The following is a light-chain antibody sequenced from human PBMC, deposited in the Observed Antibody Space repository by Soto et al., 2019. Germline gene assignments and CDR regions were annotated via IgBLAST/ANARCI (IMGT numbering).Light chain of an antibody. CDR3: SSYTSDSTFLV. V-gene: IGLV2-14*01. Sequence: QSALTQPASVSGSPGQSITISCTGTSSDVGAYDFVSWYQHSPGKAPKLVTFDVTHRPPGISDRFSGSKSGYTASLTISGLQPEDEADYYCSSYTSDSTFLVFGGGTKVTVL. J-gene: IGLJ2*01. CDR2: DVT. CDR1: SSDVGAYDF.